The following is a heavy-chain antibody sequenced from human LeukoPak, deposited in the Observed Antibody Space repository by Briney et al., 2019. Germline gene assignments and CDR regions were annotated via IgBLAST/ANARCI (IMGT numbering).Heavy chain of an antibody. CDR2: IIPIFGTA. CDR3: ARGSPYCSGGSCYSYYYYYGMDV. CDR1: GGTFSSYA. Sequence: ASVNVSCKASGGTFSSYAISWVRQAPGQGLEWMGGIIPIFGTANYAQKFQGRVTITADESTSTAYMELSSLRSEDTAVYYCARGSPYCSGGSCYSYYYYYGMDVWGQGTTVTVSS. J-gene: IGHJ6*02. V-gene: IGHV1-69*13. D-gene: IGHD2-15*01.